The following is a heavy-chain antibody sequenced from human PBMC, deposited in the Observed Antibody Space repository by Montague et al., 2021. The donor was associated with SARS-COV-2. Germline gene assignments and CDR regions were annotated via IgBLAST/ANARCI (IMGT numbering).Heavy chain of an antibody. D-gene: IGHD5-18*01. CDR1: GGSISSSSYY. J-gene: IGHJ3*02. Sequence: SETLSLTCTVSGGSISSSSYYWGWIRQPPGKGLAWIGSIYYTGXTXYXXXXKXRVTISVDTSKNQFSLKLSSVTAADTAVYYCARHGYYETYDAFDIWGQGTMVTVSS. CDR3: ARHGYYETYDAFDI. V-gene: IGHV4-39*01. CDR2: IYYTGXT.